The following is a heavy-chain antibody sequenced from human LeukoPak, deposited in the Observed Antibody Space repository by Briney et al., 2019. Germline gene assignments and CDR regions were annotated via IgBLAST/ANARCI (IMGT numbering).Heavy chain of an antibody. CDR3: AKDIRRYFDWSHLDY. V-gene: IGHV3-9*01. J-gene: IGHJ4*01. Sequence: GGSLRLSCAASGFTFDDYAMHWVRQAPGKGLEWVSGISWNSGSIGYADSVKGRFTISRDNAKNSLYLQMNSLSAEDTALYYCAKDIRRYFDWSHLDYWGQEPWSPSPQ. D-gene: IGHD3-9*01. CDR2: ISWNSGSI. CDR1: GFTFDDYA.